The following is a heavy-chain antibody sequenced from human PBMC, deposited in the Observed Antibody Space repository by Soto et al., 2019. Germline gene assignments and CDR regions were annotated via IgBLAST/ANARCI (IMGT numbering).Heavy chain of an antibody. CDR3: ARDRRDGYNRFDY. J-gene: IGHJ4*02. D-gene: IGHD5-12*01. CDR1: GDSVSSTSTA. Sequence: SQTLSLTCAISGDSVSSTSTAWSWIRQSPSRGLEWLGRTYYRSKWYSDYAVSVKSRITINPDTSKNQFSLQLNSVTPEDTAVYYCARDRRDGYNRFDYWGQGTLVTVSS. CDR2: TYYRSKWYS. V-gene: IGHV6-1*01.